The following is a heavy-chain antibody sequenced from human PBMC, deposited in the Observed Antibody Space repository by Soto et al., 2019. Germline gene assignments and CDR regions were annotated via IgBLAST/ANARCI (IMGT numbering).Heavy chain of an antibody. CDR1: GGSISSSIYY. J-gene: IGHJ4*02. V-gene: IGHV4-39*01. CDR2: IYYSGST. Sequence: SETLSLTGTVSGGSISSSIYYWGGIRQPPGKGLEWIGSIYYSGSTYYNPSLKSRVTISVDTSKNQFSLKLSSVTAADTAVYYCASLDSGSYFYSDYWGQGTLVTVS. D-gene: IGHD1-26*01. CDR3: ASLDSGSYFYSDY.